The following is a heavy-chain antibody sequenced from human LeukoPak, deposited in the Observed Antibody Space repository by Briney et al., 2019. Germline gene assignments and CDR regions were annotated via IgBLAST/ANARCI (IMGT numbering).Heavy chain of an antibody. CDR2: INHSGST. CDR3: ARDRKPLSIAVGPPDY. J-gene: IGHJ4*02. CDR1: GGSISSSNW. Sequence: SETLSLTCAVSGGSISSSNWWSWVRQPPGKGLVWIGEINHSGSTNYNPSLKSRVTISVDTSKNQFSLKLSSVIAADTAVYYCARDRKPLSIAVGPPDYWGQGTLVTVSS. D-gene: IGHD6-19*01. V-gene: IGHV4-4*02.